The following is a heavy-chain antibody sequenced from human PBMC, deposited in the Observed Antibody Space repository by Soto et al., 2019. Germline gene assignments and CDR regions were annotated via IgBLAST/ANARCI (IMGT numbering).Heavy chain of an antibody. CDR1: GFTFSIYA. J-gene: IGHJ3*02. D-gene: IGHD1-7*01. V-gene: IGHV3-30-3*02. CDR3: GLMGTVTVTSAI. CDR2: ISHDGNNR. Sequence: QVQVVESGGGVVQPGRSLRLSCAASGFTFSIYAMHWVRQAPGKGLEWLASISHDGNNRYYAGSVRGRFTISRDNSRNTLYLQTNSLRRHDTAVYACGLMGTVTVTSAIWGQETRFTSSS.